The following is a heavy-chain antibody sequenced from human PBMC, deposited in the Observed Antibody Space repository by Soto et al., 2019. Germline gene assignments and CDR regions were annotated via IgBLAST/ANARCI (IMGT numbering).Heavy chain of an antibody. CDR2: LSYGGTP. V-gene: IGHV4-59*13. CDR1: GGPISSYS. Sequence: QGLLQESGPRLVKASESLSLTCTVSGGPISSYSWSWIRQTPEKGLEWIAHLSYGGTPNYNPSLESRVTITIHTTATQLSLQLGPLNAADTAVYYCAMGFWATGGGNCYYSMDVWGQGTTVRVS. J-gene: IGHJ6*02. D-gene: IGHD2-15*01. CDR3: AMGFWATGGGNCYYSMDV.